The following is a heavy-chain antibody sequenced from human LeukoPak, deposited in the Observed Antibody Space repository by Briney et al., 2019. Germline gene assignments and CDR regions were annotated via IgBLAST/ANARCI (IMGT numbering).Heavy chain of an antibody. CDR1: GYTFTGYY. Sequence: VASVKVSCKASGYTFTGYYMHWVRQAPGQGLEWMGWINPNSGGTNYAQKFQGRVTMTRDTSISTAYMELSRLRSDDTAVYYCARMVVAATPPDYWGQGTLVTVSS. CDR2: INPNSGGT. J-gene: IGHJ4*02. CDR3: ARMVVAATPPDY. D-gene: IGHD2-15*01. V-gene: IGHV1-2*02.